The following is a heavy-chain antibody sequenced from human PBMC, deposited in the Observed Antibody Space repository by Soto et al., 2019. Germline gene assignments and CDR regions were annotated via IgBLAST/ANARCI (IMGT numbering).Heavy chain of an antibody. D-gene: IGHD3-3*01. Sequence: PSETLSLTCTVSGGSISSGGYYWSWIRQHPGTGLEWIGYIYYSGSTYYNPSLKSRVTISVDTPKRQFSLNLRSVTAADTAVYYCASPRQGNYDFLSGYYALDYWSQGTLVTVSS. CDR2: IYYSGST. CDR3: ASPRQGNYDFLSGYYALDY. V-gene: IGHV4-31*03. J-gene: IGHJ4*02. CDR1: GGSISSGGYY.